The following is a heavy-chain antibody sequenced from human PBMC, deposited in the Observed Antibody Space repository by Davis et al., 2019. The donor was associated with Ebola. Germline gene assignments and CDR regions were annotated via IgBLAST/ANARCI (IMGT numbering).Heavy chain of an antibody. CDR1: GFTFSSYA. D-gene: IGHD3-9*01. CDR2: ISSNGGST. J-gene: IGHJ5*02. CDR3: VRDSDWDWFDP. Sequence: PGGSLRLSCAASGFTFSSYAMSWVRQAPGKGLEWVSAISSNGGSTYYADSVKGRFTISRDNSKNTLYLQMSSLRAEDTAVYYCVRDSDWDWFDPWGQGTLVTVSS. V-gene: IGHV3-64D*08.